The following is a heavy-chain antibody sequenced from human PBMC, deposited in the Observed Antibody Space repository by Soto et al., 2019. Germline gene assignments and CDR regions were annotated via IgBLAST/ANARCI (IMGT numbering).Heavy chain of an antibody. CDR3: ARDGIAARPTPDY. J-gene: IGHJ4*02. CDR2: ISGYNGNT. V-gene: IGHV1-18*01. CDR1: GGTFSCDA. Sequence: ASVKVSCKASGGTFSCDAISWVRQAPGQGLEWMGWISGYNGNTMYAQKGQGRVTMTTDTSTSTVCMELRSLRSDDTALYYPARDGIAARPTPDYWGQGTLVTVSS. D-gene: IGHD6-6*01.